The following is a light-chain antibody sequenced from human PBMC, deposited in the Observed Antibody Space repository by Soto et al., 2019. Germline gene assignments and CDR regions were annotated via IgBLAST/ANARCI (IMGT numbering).Light chain of an antibody. Sequence: IVMTQTPATLSVSPGGRVTLSCRASQSVSYHVAWYQQKPGQTPRLVIYDASTRASGIPARFSGTRSGTEFSLTFSSLQSEDFGIYYCQQYNSWLTFGGGTRVDI. CDR2: DAS. V-gene: IGKV3-15*01. CDR1: QSVSYH. J-gene: IGKJ4*01. CDR3: QQYNSWLT.